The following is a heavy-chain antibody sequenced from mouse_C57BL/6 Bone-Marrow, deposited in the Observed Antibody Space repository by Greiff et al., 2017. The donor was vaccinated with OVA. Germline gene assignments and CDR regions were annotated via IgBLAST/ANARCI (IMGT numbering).Heavy chain of an antibody. V-gene: IGHV1-53*01. CDR3: ARKYYYGFDY. D-gene: IGHD1-1*01. CDR1: GYTFTSYW. J-gene: IGHJ2*01. CDR2: IIPSNGGT. Sequence: VKLQQPGTELVKPGASVKLSCKATGYTFTSYWMHWVKQRPGQGLEWIGNIIPSNGGTNYNEKFKSKATLTVDTSSSTAYMQLSSLTSEDSAVYYYARKYYYGFDYWGQGTTLTVSS.